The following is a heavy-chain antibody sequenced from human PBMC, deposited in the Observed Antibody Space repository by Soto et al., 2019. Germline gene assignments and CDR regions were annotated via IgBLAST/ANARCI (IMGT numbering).Heavy chain of an antibody. D-gene: IGHD5-12*01. CDR3: ARDVYSGYDYRAIDP. V-gene: IGHV4-59*01. Sequence: QVQLQESGPGLVKPSETLSLTCTVSGGSISSYYWSWIRQPPGKGLEWIGYIYYSGSTNYNPSLKSRVTLSVDTSKNQCSLKLCSVTAADTAVYYCARDVYSGYDYRAIDPWGQGTLVTVSS. J-gene: IGHJ5*02. CDR1: GGSISSYY. CDR2: IYYSGST.